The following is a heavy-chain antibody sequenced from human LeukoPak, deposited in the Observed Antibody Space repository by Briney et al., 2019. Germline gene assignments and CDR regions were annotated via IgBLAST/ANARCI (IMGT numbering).Heavy chain of an antibody. CDR3: ARVGYYDFWSGHPFDY. J-gene: IGHJ4*02. D-gene: IGHD3-3*01. Sequence: SVKVSCKASGGTFISYTISWVRQAPGQGLEWMGRIIPILGIANYAQKFQGRVTITADKSTSTAYMELSSLRSEDTAVYYCARVGYYDFWSGHPFDYWGQGTLVTVSS. CDR2: IIPILGIA. CDR1: GGTFISYT. V-gene: IGHV1-69*02.